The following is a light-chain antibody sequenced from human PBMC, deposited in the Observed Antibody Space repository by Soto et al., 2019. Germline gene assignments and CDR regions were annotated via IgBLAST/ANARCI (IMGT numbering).Light chain of an antibody. Sequence: EIVLTPSPATLSVSPVERATLSCRASQRVSNDFAWYQQKPGQAPRLLIYGASTRATGIPARFSGSGSGTDFTLTISRLEPEDLAVYYCQHYVSPPITFGQGTRLEI. J-gene: IGKJ5*01. V-gene: IGKV3-15*01. CDR2: GAS. CDR3: QHYVSPPIT. CDR1: QRVSND.